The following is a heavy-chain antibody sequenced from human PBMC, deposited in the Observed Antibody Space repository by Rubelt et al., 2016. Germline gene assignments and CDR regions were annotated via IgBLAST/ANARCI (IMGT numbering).Heavy chain of an antibody. CDR1: GYPFATYA. D-gene: IGHD4-17*01. V-gene: IGHV1-3*01. CDR2: INAGNGDH. CDR3: ARFALPAVTTAYYYYALDV. Sequence: QVQLVQSGAEVKRPGASVKVSCRASGYPFATYAMHWVRQAPGQRLEWMGWINAGNGDHKYSINPQGRVNFTRDTSASTAYMELSSLRSEDSAVYYCARFALPAVTTAYYYYALDVWGQGTTVTVSS. J-gene: IGHJ6*02.